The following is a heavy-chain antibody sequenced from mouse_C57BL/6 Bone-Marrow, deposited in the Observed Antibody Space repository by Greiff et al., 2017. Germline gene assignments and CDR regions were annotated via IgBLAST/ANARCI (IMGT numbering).Heavy chain of an antibody. CDR2: LDPSDSYT. V-gene: IGHV1-69*01. Sequence: QVQLQQPGAELVMPGASVKLSCKASGYTFTSYWMHWVKQRPGQGLEWIGELDPSDSYTNYNQKFKGKSTLTVDKSSSTAYMQLSSLTSEDSAVYYCARDYGSSLFAYWGQGTLVTVSA. J-gene: IGHJ3*01. CDR1: GYTFTSYW. D-gene: IGHD1-1*01. CDR3: ARDYGSSLFAY.